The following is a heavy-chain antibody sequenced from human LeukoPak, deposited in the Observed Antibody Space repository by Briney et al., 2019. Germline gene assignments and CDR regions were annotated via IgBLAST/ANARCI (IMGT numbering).Heavy chain of an antibody. V-gene: IGHV4-34*01. CDR1: GGSFSGYY. CDR3: ARQLGYCSGGSCYSDSRYFDY. CDR2: INHSGGT. J-gene: IGHJ4*02. Sequence: SETLSLTCAVYGGSFSGYYWSWIRQPPGKGLEWIGEINHSGGTNYNPSLKSRVTISVDTSKNQFSLKLSSVTAAGTAVYYCARQLGYCSGGSCYSDSRYFDYWGQGTLVTVSS. D-gene: IGHD2-15*01.